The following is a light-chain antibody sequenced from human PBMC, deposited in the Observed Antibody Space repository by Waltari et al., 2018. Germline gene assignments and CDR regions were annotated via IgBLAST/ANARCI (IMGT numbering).Light chain of an antibody. Sequence: DIVMTQSPDSLAVSLGERATINCKSSQSVLYNSNDKNYLAWYQQKPGQPPKRLIYWASTREAGVPDRFSGIGSGTDFTLTISSLQAEDVAVYYCQQYYRSRTFGQGTKVEIK. J-gene: IGKJ1*01. CDR1: QSVLYNSNDKNY. V-gene: IGKV4-1*01. CDR2: WAS. CDR3: QQYYRSRT.